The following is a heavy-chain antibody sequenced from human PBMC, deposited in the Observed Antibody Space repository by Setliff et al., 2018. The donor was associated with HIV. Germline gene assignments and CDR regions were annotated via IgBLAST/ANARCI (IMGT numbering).Heavy chain of an antibody. D-gene: IGHD7-27*01. CDR3: ARDLPELTGRSFDP. CDR1: GGSISGYF. J-gene: IGHJ5*02. Sequence: ETLSLTCNVSGGSISGYFWTWIRQPAGKGLEWIGRIYTSGSTNYNPSLKSRLSMSIDTSKNHFSLRLTSVTTADTAVYYCARDLPELTGRSFDPWGQGIQVTVSS. CDR2: IYTSGST. V-gene: IGHV4-4*07.